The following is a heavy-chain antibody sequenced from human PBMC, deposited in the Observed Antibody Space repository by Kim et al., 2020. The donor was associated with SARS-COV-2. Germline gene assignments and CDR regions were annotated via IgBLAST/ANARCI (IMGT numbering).Heavy chain of an antibody. D-gene: IGHD2-2*01. V-gene: IGHV4-4*02. Sequence: SETLSLTCAVSGGSISSSNWWSWVRQPPGKGLEWIGEIYHSGSTNYNPSLKSRVTISVDKSKNQFSLKLSSVTAADTAVYYCAREGAGIVVVPAATSINYKYNWYDPWGQRALVTVSP. J-gene: IGHJ5*02. CDR2: IYHSGST. CDR1: GGSISSSNW. CDR3: AREGAGIVVVPAATSINYKYNWYDP.